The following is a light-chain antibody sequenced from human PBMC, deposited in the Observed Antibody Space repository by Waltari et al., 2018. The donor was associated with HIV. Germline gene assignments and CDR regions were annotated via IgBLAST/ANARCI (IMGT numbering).Light chain of an antibody. CDR3: GTWDSSMSAVV. CDR1: RSNLGNNY. CDR2: NND. V-gene: IGLV1-51*01. J-gene: IGLJ2*01. Sequence: QSVLTQPPSVSAAPGQKVTISCSGSRSNLGNNYVSWYPQPPGTAPKRLNYNNDKRPSGIPDRFSGSKSCTSATLGITGLQTGDEADYYCGTWDSSMSAVVFGGGTKLTVL.